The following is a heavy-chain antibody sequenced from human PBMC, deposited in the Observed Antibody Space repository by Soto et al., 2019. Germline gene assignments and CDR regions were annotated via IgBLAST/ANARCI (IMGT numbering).Heavy chain of an antibody. D-gene: IGHD3-3*01. Sequence: SSETLSLTCVVYGGSFSGYYWSWIRQPPGKGLEWIGEINHSGSTNYNPSLKSRVTISVDTSKNQFSLKLSSVTAADTAVYYCARDPAYYDFFPRLSDGPVPAYYMDVWGKGTTVTVSS. V-gene: IGHV4-34*01. J-gene: IGHJ6*03. CDR3: ARDPAYYDFFPRLSDGPVPAYYMDV. CDR1: GGSFSGYY. CDR2: INHSGST.